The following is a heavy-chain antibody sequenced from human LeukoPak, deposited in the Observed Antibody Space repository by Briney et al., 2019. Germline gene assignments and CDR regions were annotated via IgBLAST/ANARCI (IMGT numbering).Heavy chain of an antibody. CDR1: GFTFSTYA. CDR2: ISGGSGLK. D-gene: IGHD1-1*01. J-gene: IGHJ4*02. Sequence: PGGSLRLSCVASGFTFSTYAMTWVRQAPGKGLEWVSAISGGSGLKYYGDSVKGLFTVSRDNSKNTQYLQMNDLRTEDTAVYYCANLGNWNDVRDYWGQGTLVAVSS. CDR3: ANLGNWNDVRDY. V-gene: IGHV3-23*01.